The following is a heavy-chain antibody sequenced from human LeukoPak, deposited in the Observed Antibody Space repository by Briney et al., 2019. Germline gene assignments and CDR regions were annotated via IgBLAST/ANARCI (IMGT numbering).Heavy chain of an antibody. D-gene: IGHD5-24*01. CDR2: IYCSGTT. J-gene: IGHJ4*02. Sequence: SETLSLTCTVSGGSISSSKYYWGWIRQPPGKGLEWIGSIYCSGTTYYNPSLKRRVTISVDTSKNQFSLRLTSVTAADTAVYYCARPQKEMATITSVVAFDYWGQGTLVTVSS. CDR3: ARPQKEMATITSVVAFDY. V-gene: IGHV4-39*01. CDR1: GGSISSSKYY.